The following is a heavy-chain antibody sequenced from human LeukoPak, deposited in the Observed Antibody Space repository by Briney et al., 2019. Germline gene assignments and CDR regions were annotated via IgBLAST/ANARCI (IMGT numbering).Heavy chain of an antibody. D-gene: IGHD6-19*01. CDR2: ISDSGGNT. CDR3: AKAGLHADSGGWHNWFDS. V-gene: IGHV3-23*01. CDR1: GFTFTTYA. Sequence: GGSLRLSCAASGFTFTTYAMSWVRQTPGKGLEWVSTISDSGGNTYYPESVKGRFTISRDNSKNTLYLQMNSLRVEDTAVYYCAKAGLHADSGGWHNWFDSWGQGTLVTVSS. J-gene: IGHJ5*01.